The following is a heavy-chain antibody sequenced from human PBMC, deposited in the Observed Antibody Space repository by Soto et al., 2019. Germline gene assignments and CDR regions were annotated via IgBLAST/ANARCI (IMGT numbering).Heavy chain of an antibody. CDR1: GGSISSSSYY. V-gene: IGHV4-39*01. CDR3: ARHGYCSGGSCSRRYFQH. J-gene: IGHJ1*01. CDR2: IYYSGST. Sequence: TSETLSLTCTVSGGSISSSSYYWGWIRQPPGKGLEWIGSIYYSGSTYYNPSLKSRVTISVDTSKNQFSLKLSSVTAADTAVCYCARHGYCSGGSCSRRYFQHWGQGTLVTVSS. D-gene: IGHD2-15*01.